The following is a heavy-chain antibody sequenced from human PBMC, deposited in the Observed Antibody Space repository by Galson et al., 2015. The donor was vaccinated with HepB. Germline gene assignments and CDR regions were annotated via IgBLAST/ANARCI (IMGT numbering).Heavy chain of an antibody. CDR2: IYPGDSDT. V-gene: IGHV5-51*01. Sequence: QSGAEVKKPGESLKISCKGSGYSFTSYWIGWVRQMPGKGLEWMGIIYPGDSDTRYSPSFQGQVTISADKSISTAYLQWSSLKASDTAMYYCARFSRATNYYDSSGFGAEYFQHWGQGTLVTVSS. D-gene: IGHD3-22*01. J-gene: IGHJ1*01. CDR1: GYSFTSYW. CDR3: ARFSRATNYYDSSGFGAEYFQH.